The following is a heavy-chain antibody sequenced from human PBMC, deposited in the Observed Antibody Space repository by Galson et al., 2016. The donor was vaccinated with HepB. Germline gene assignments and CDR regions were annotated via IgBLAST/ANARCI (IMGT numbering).Heavy chain of an antibody. CDR2: IDWDNNE. J-gene: IGHJ3*02. CDR3: ARTPRYCRGDGCDGFDS. Sequence: PALVKPTQTLTLTCTFSGFSLRTNGMCVSWIRQPPGKALEWLARIDWDNNEYRSPSLRTRLTISKDTSKNQVVLTMTNLDPEDTATYYCARTPRYCRGDGCDGFDSGGQGTMVTVSS. D-gene: IGHD2-15*01. CDR1: GFSLRTNGMC. V-gene: IGHV2-70*11.